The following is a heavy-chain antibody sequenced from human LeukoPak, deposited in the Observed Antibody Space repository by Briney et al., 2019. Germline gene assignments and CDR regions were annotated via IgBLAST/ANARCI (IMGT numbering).Heavy chain of an antibody. CDR1: GFTFSSYS. Sequence: PGGSLRLSCAASGFTFSSYSMNWVRQAPGKGLEWVSSISSSSYIYYADSVKGRFTISRDNAKNSLYLQMNSLRAEDTAVYYCAREGPVGYSSGWYGGYFDYWGQGTLVTVSS. CDR2: ISSSSYI. V-gene: IGHV3-21*01. J-gene: IGHJ4*02. CDR3: AREGPVGYSSGWYGGYFDY. D-gene: IGHD6-19*01.